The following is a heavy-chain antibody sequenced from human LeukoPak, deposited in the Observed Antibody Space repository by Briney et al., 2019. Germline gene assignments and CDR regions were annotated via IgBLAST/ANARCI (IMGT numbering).Heavy chain of an antibody. Sequence: GASVKVSCKASGYTFTSYAMHWVRRAPEQRLEWMGWINAGNGNTKYSQKFQGRVTITRDTSASTAYMELSSLRSEDTAVYYCARALAARYYYYYYGMDVWGQGTTVTVSS. D-gene: IGHD2-15*01. V-gene: IGHV1-3*01. CDR1: GYTFTSYA. CDR3: ARALAARYYYYYYGMDV. J-gene: IGHJ6*02. CDR2: INAGNGNT.